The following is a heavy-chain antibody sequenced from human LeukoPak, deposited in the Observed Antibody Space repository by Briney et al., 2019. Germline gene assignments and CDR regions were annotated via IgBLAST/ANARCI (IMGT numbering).Heavy chain of an antibody. J-gene: IGHJ4*02. D-gene: IGHD1-7*01. V-gene: IGHV3-74*01. Sequence: PGGSLRLSCAASGLTHNNHWMHWVRQAPGEGLEWVSYINTDGTATTYADSVKGRFTISRDNAKNTLYLQMNSLRAEDTAVYYCVRDSNLSFDYWGQGALVTVSS. CDR1: GLTHNNHW. CDR2: INTDGTAT. CDR3: VRDSNLSFDY.